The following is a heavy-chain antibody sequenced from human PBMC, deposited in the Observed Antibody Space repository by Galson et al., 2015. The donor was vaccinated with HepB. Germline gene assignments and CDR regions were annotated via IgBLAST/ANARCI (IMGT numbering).Heavy chain of an antibody. CDR2: TYHSGTT. CDR3: ARDVGELHGSGSFFEY. J-gene: IGHJ4*02. D-gene: IGHD3-10*01. Sequence: SETLSLTCTVSGGSVSSRDWWSWVRQSPGRGLEWIGETYHSGTTNYNPSLKSRVTISVDKPKNQFSLILRSVTAADTAVYYCARDVGELHGSGSFFEYWGRGMLVTVSS. CDR1: GGSVSSRDW. V-gene: IGHV4-4*02.